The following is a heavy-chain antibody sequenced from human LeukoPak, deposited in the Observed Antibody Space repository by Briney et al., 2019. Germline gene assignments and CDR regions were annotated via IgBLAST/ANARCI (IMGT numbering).Heavy chain of an antibody. J-gene: IGHJ4*02. D-gene: IGHD6-13*01. CDR1: RFTFSAYS. V-gene: IGHV4-39*01. Sequence: PGGSLRLSCAASRFTFSAYSMSWIRQPPGKGLEGIGSIYYSGSTYYNPSLKSRVTISVDTSKNQFSLKLSSVTAADTAVYYCARQDGIAAADPLFDYWGQGTLVTVSS. CDR3: ARQDGIAAADPLFDY. CDR2: IYYSGST.